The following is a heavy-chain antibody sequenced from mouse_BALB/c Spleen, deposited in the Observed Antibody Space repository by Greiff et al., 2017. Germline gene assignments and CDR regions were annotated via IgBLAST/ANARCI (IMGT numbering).Heavy chain of an antibody. D-gene: IGHD4-1*01. CDR1: GFSLTSYG. V-gene: IGHV2-9*02. Sequence: QVQLKESGPGLVAPSQSLSITCTVSGFSLTSYGVHWVRQPPGKGLEWLGVIWAGGSTNYNSALMSRLSISKDNSKSQVFLKMNSLQTDDTAMYYCARERELGRAWFAYWGQGTLVTVSA. J-gene: IGHJ3*01. CDR2: IWAGGST. CDR3: ARERELGRAWFAY.